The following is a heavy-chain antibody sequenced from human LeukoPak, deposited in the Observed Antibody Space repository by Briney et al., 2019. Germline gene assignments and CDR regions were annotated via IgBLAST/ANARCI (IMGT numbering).Heavy chain of an antibody. V-gene: IGHV5-51*01. J-gene: IGHJ4*02. Sequence: GESLKISCKGSGYNFTSYWIGWVRQMPGKALEWMGIIYPPDSDTRYSPSFQGQVTISSDKSISTAYLQWSSLKASDTAMYYCVRRGYGYSQPDYWGQGTLVSVSS. D-gene: IGHD5-18*01. CDR2: IYPPDSDT. CDR3: VRRGYGYSQPDY. CDR1: GYNFTSYW.